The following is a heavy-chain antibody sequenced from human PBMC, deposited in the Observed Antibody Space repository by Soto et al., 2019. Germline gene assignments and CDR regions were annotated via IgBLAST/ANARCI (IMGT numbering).Heavy chain of an antibody. CDR2: IYYSGST. D-gene: IGHD2-2*01. V-gene: IGHV4-59*08. CDR1: GGNMVGYC. J-gene: IGHJ4*02. CDR3: ARQGGDGCNAFFDY. Sequence: LETMRLSSTVSGGNMVGYCWSWVRQPPGKGLEWIGYIYYSGSTNYNPSLKSRVTISVDTSKNQFSLMLSSVTASDTAVYYCARQGGDGCNAFFDYWGQGTLVTVSS.